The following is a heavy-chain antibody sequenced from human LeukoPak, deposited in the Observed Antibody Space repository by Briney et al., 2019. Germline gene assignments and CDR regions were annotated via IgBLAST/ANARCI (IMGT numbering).Heavy chain of an antibody. V-gene: IGHV3-21*01. D-gene: IGHD6-19*01. CDR2: ISSSSSYI. CDR1: GFTFSSYS. J-gene: IGHJ6*03. CDR3: ARVGSSGWDYYMGV. Sequence: GGSLRLSCAASGFTFSSYSMNWVRQAPGKGLEWVSSISSSSSYIYYADSVKGRFTISRDNAKNSLYLQMNSLRAEDTAVYYCARVGSSGWDYYMGVWGKGTTVTVSS.